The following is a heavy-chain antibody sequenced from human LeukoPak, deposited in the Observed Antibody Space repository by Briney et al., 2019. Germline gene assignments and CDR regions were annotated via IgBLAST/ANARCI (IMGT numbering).Heavy chain of an antibody. D-gene: IGHD6-13*01. CDR2: IKQDGSEK. Sequence: GGSLRLSCAASGFTFSSYWMSWVRQAPGKGLEWVANIKQDGSEKYYVDSVKGRFTISRDNSKNTLYLQMNSLRAEDTAVYYCAKKGVSSSWNSGEIRFDPWGQGALVTVSS. CDR1: GFTFSSYW. J-gene: IGHJ5*02. V-gene: IGHV3-7*01. CDR3: AKKGVSSSWNSGEIRFDP.